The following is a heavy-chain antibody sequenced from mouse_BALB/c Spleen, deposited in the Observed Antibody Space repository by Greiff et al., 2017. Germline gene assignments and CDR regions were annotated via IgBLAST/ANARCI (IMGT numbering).Heavy chain of an antibody. V-gene: IGHV3-8*02. J-gene: IGHJ4*01. CDR1: GDSITSGY. D-gene: IGHD2-12*01. CDR2: ISYSGST. CDR3: ARGGLFPGRRDYYAMDY. Sequence: EVKLVESGPSLVKPSQTLSLTCSVTGDSITSGYWNWIRKFPGNKLEYMGYISYSGSTYYNPSLKSRISITRDTSKNQYYLQLNSVTTEDTATYYCARGGLFPGRRDYYAMDYWGQGTSVTVSS.